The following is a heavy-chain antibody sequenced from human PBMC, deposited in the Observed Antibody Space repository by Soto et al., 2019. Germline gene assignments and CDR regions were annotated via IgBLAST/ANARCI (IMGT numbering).Heavy chain of an antibody. D-gene: IGHD4-17*01. CDR1: GYTFTGYY. V-gene: IGHV1-2*04. CDR2: INPNSGGT. CDR3: YLQMNSLRLEDTAVYYCARGPSYSDSYFDY. J-gene: IGHJ4*02. Sequence: ASVKVSCKASGYTFTGYYMHWVRQAPGQGLEWMEWINPNSGGTNYAQKFQGWVTMTRDTSISTDSVEGRFTISRDNSKNTVYLQMNSLRLEDTAVYYCARGPSYSDSYFDYWGQGTLVTVSS.